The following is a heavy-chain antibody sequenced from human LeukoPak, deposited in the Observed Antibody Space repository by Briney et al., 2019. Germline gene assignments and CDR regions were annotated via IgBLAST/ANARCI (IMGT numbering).Heavy chain of an antibody. J-gene: IGHJ6*03. Sequence: PSETLSLTCTVSGGSISSYYWSWLRQPPGKGLEWIGYIYYSGSTNYNPSLKSRVTISVDTSKNQFSLKLSSVTAADTAVYYCARALRGYYYYMDVWGKGTTVTVSS. CDR2: IYYSGST. CDR3: ARALRGYYYYMDV. D-gene: IGHD3-10*01. CDR1: GGSISSYY. V-gene: IGHV4-59*01.